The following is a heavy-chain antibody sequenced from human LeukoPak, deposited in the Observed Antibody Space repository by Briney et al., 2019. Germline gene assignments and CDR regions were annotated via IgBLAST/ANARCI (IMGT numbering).Heavy chain of an antibody. CDR2: IYYSGTT. D-gene: IGHD1-26*01. CDR1: GDSISSYY. CDR3: ASGSPLGFDY. Sequence: PSETLSLTCTVSGDSISSYYWTWIRQPPGKGLEWIGYIYYSGTTNYNPSLKSRVTISVDTSKNQFSLKLSSVTAADTAVYYCASGSPLGFDYWGQGTLVTVSS. V-gene: IGHV4-59*01. J-gene: IGHJ4*02.